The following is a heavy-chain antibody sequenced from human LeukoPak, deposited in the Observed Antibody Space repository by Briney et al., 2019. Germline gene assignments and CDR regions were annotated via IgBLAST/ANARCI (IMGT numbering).Heavy chain of an antibody. CDR3: ASLAVAGTSDAFDI. Sequence: GASVKVSCKASGYTFTGYYMHWVRQAPGQGLEWMGWINPNSGGTNYAQKFQGRVTMTRDTSISTAYMELSRLRSDDTAVYYCASLAVAGTSDAFDIWGQGTMVTVSS. V-gene: IGHV1-2*02. D-gene: IGHD6-19*01. CDR2: INPNSGGT. J-gene: IGHJ3*02. CDR1: GYTFTGYY.